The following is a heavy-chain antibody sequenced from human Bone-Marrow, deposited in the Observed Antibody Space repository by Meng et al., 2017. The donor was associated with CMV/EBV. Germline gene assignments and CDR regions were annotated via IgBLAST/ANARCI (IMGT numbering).Heavy chain of an antibody. CDR3: ARGSGYQVDY. Sequence: GESLKISCAASGFTFSSYSMNWVRQAPGKGLEWVSSISSSSSYIYYADSVKGRFTISRDNAKNSLYLQMNRLRAEDTAVYYCARGSGYQVDYWGQGTLVTVPQ. CDR1: GFTFSSYS. CDR2: ISSSSSYI. D-gene: IGHD3-22*01. V-gene: IGHV3-21*01. J-gene: IGHJ4*02.